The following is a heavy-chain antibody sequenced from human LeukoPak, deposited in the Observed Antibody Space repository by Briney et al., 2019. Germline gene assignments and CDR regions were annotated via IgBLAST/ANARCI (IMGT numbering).Heavy chain of an antibody. CDR1: GGSISSYY. V-gene: IGHV4-59*01. D-gene: IGHD1-26*01. J-gene: IGHJ5*02. Sequence: SETLSLTCTVSGGSISSYYWSWIRQPPGKGLEWMGYIYYSGSTNYNPSLKSRVTISVDTSKNQFSLKLSSVTAADTAVYYCARAVGATGRDNWFDPWGQGTLVTVSS. CDR2: IYYSGST. CDR3: ARAVGATGRDNWFDP.